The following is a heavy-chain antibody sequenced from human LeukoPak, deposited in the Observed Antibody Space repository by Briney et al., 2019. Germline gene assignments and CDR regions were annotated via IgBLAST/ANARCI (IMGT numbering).Heavy chain of an antibody. CDR3: AVRTTVVTEY. J-gene: IGHJ4*02. CDR1: GFTFSDYY. D-gene: IGHD4-23*01. V-gene: IGHV3-11*01. CDR2: ISSSGSTI. Sequence: GGSLRPSCAASGFTFSDYYMSWIRQAPGKGLEWVSYISSSGSTIYYADSVKGRFTISRGNAKNSLYLQMNSLRAEDTAVYYCAVRTTVVTEYWGQGTLVTVSS.